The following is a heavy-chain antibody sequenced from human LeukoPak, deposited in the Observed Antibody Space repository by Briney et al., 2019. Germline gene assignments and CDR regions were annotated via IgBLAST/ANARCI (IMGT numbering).Heavy chain of an antibody. V-gene: IGHV4-30-2*01. CDR2: IYHSGST. J-gene: IGHJ4*02. D-gene: IGHD2-21*02. CDR3: ARHPYCGGDCYSYYYFDY. Sequence: SQTLSLTCAVSGGSISSGGYSWSWIRQPPGKGLEWIGYIYHSGSTYYNPSLKSRVTISVDRSKNQFSLKLSSVTAADTAVYYCARHPYCGGDCYSYYYFDYWGQGTLVTVSS. CDR1: GGSISSGGYS.